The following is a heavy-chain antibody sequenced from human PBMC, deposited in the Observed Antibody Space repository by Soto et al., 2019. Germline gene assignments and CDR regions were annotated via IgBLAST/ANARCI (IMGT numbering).Heavy chain of an antibody. D-gene: IGHD3-10*01. CDR2: IISSSSTI. CDR3: AREGGYCGSGSYYLDSFDY. CDR1: GFTFSSFS. J-gene: IGHJ4*02. V-gene: IGHV3-48*01. Sequence: EVQLVESGGGLVQPGGSLRLSFADSGFTFSSFSMNCVRQAPGKGLEWVAYIISSSSTIYYADSVKGRFTISRDNAKNSLYLQMNSLRAEDTAVYYCAREGGYCGSGSYYLDSFDYWGQGTLVTVSS.